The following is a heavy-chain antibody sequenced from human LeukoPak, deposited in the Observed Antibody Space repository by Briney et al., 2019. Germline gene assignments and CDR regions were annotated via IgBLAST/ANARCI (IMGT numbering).Heavy chain of an antibody. CDR1: GFTFSSYW. J-gene: IGHJ4*02. CDR2: IKQDGSEK. Sequence: GGSLRLSCAASGFTFSSYWMSWVRQAPGKGLEWVANIKQDGSEKYYVDFVKGRFTISRDNSKNTLYLQMNSLRAEDTAVYYCARDRGSGLDYWGQGTLVTVSS. V-gene: IGHV3-7*01. D-gene: IGHD3-10*01. CDR3: ARDRGSGLDY.